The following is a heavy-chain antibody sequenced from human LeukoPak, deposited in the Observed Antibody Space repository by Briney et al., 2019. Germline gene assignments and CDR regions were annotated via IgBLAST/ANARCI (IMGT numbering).Heavy chain of an antibody. CDR1: GVSISDYY. Sequence: PSETLSLTCTVSGVSISDYYWAWIRQPAGKGLECIGRIYTTGSTNYNPSLKSRVTLSLDTSKNQFSLKLSSVTAADTAVYYCARDPEPYGARRFDPWGQGTLVTVSS. V-gene: IGHV4-4*07. CDR3: ARDPEPYGARRFDP. J-gene: IGHJ5*02. CDR2: IYTTGST. D-gene: IGHD4/OR15-4a*01.